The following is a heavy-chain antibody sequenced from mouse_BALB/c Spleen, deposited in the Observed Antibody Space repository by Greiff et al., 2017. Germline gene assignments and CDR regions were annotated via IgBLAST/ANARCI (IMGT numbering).Heavy chain of an antibody. CDR1: GFAFSSYD. V-gene: IGHV5-12-1*01. D-gene: IGHD3-2*01. J-gene: IGHJ2*01. Sequence: EVKVEESGGGLVKPGGSLKLSCAASGFAFSSYDMSWVRQTPEKRLEWVAYISSGGGSTYYPDTVKGRFTISRDNAKNTLYLQMSSLKSEDTAMYYCARQGVDSSGYEYFDYWGQGTTLTVSS. CDR2: ISSGGGST. CDR3: ARQGVDSSGYEYFDY.